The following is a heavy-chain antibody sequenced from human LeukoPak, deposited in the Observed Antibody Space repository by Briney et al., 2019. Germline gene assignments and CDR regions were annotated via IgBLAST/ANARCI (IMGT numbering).Heavy chain of an antibody. V-gene: IGHV1-18*01. CDR1: GYTFTSYG. CDR2: ISAYNGNT. D-gene: IGHD4-11*01. Sequence: GASVKVSFKASGYTFTSYGISWVRQAPGQGLEWMGWISAYNGNTNYAQKLQGRVTMTTDTSTSTAYMELRSLRSDDTAVYYCARVRPDYSNYPPPLRRRLGAKTTDYWGQGTLVTVSS. CDR3: ARVRPDYSNYPPPLRRRLGAKTTDY. J-gene: IGHJ4*02.